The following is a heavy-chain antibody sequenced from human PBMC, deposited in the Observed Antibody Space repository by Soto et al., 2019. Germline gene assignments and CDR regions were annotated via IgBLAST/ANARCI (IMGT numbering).Heavy chain of an antibody. CDR2: ISVDNGNT. Sequence: GASVKVSCKASGYIFSSYDISWVRQAPGQGPEWMGWISVDNGNTNYAQKFQGRVTMTTDTSTRTAYMELRSLRSDDTAMYYCASGGGTSLFDPWGQGTLVTVSS. CDR1: GYIFSSYD. J-gene: IGHJ5*02. V-gene: IGHV1-18*04. CDR3: ASGGGTSLFDP. D-gene: IGHD3-16*01.